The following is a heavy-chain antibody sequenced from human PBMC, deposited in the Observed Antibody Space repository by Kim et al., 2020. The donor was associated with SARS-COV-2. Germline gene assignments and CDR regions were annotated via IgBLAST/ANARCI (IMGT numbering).Heavy chain of an antibody. J-gene: IGHJ3*02. D-gene: IGHD1-7*01. V-gene: IGHV1-24*01. Sequence: ASVKVSCKVSGYTLTELSMHWVRQAPGKGLEWMGGFDPEDGETIYAQKFQGRVTMTEDTSTDTAYMELSSLRSEDTAVYYCATVLSRSELKVAFDIWGQGTMVTVSS. CDR3: ATVLSRSELKVAFDI. CDR1: GYTLTELS. CDR2: FDPEDGET.